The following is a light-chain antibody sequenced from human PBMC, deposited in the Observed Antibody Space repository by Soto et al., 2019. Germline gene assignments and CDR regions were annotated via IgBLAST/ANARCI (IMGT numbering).Light chain of an antibody. Sequence: QSVLTQPASVSGSPGQSITISCTGTSSDVGGYNYVSWYQQHPGKAPKLMIYDVSNRPSGVSNRFSGSKSGNTASLTISGLQAEDDVDYYCSSYTSSRLSRVSAPGTK. CDR3: SSYTSSRLSRV. J-gene: IGLJ1*01. V-gene: IGLV2-14*01. CDR1: SSDVGGYNY. CDR2: DVS.